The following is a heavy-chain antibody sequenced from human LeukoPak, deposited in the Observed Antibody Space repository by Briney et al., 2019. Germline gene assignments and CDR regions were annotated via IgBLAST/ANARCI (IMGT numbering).Heavy chain of an antibody. Sequence: GGSLRLSCAASGFTFSNAWMNWVRQAPWKGLEWVGRIKSKLDGGTTDYAAPVKGRFTISRHDSKNTLYLQMRSLKPEDRAVYFCTTDGIYCSGTRCYGGWFDPWGQGTLVTVSS. CDR3: TTDGIYCSGTRCYGGWFDP. CDR1: GFTFSNAW. D-gene: IGHD2-2*01. J-gene: IGHJ5*02. V-gene: IGHV3-15*01. CDR2: IKSKLDGGTT.